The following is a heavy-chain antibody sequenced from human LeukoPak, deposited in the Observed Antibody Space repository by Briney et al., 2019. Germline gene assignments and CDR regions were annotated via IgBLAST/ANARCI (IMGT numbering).Heavy chain of an antibody. V-gene: IGHV3-7*01. CDR2: INQDGSEK. CDR1: GFTFSSHW. Sequence: GGSLRLSCAASGFTFSSHWMSWVRQAPGKGPEWVANINQDGSEKYYVDSVKGRFTISRDNAKNSLYLQMNSLSAEDTAVYYCARDGVAAGIYFDYWGQGTLVTVSS. D-gene: IGHD6-13*01. CDR3: ARDGVAAGIYFDY. J-gene: IGHJ4*02.